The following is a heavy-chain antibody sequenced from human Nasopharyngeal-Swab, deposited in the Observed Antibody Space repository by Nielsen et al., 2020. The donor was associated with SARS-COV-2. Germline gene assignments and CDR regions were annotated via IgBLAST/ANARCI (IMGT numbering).Heavy chain of an antibody. J-gene: IGHJ3*02. V-gene: IGHV3-20*04. CDR2: INWNGGSI. Sequence: GESLKISCAASGFSYDDYDMNWVRQAPGKGLEWVAGINWNGGSIGYADSVRCRFTISRDNAKNSLYLQLNSLRAEDTAFYYCARDRGDGYNLGAFDIWGQGTMVTVSS. D-gene: IGHD5-24*01. CDR1: GFSYDDYD. CDR3: ARDRGDGYNLGAFDI.